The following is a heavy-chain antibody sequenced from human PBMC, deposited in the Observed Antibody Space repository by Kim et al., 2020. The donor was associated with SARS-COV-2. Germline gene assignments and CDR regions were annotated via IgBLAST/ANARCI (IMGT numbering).Heavy chain of an antibody. Sequence: SETLSLTCAVYGGSFSGYYWSWIRQPPGKGLEWIGEINHSGCTNYNPSLKSRVTISVDTSKNQFSLKLSSVTAADTAVYYCARTYYDILTGYYSLLFDYWGQGTLCTVST. CDR3: ARTYYDILTGYYSLLFDY. CDR2: INHSGCT. CDR1: GGSFSGYY. J-gene: IGHJ4*02. V-gene: IGHV4-34*01. D-gene: IGHD3-9*01.